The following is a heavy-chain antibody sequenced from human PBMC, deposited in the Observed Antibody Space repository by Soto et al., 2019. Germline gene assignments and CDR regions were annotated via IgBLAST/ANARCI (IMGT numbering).Heavy chain of an antibody. CDR1: GFTFSSYA. CDR3: AREEGKYCSSTSCYFRFDP. CDR2: ISGSGGST. D-gene: IGHD2-2*01. Sequence: PVGSLRLSCAASGFTFSSYAMSWFRQAPGNGLEWVSAISGSGGSTYYADSVKGRFTISRDNAKNSVYLQMNSLRAEDTAVYYCAREEGKYCSSTSCYFRFDPWGQGTLVT. J-gene: IGHJ5*02. V-gene: IGHV3-23*01.